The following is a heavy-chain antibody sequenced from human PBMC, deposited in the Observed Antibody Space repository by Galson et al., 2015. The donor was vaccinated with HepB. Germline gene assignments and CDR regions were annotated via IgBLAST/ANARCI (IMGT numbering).Heavy chain of an antibody. CDR3: AKDQGGRDGYNSPRPLDY. V-gene: IGHV3-23*01. J-gene: IGHJ4*02. Sequence: CVRLSCAASGFSHSSYAMSSVRQALGKGLEWVSAISCSGGSTYYADSVKSRFTISRDNSKITLYLQMNSLRAEDTAVYYCAKDQGGRDGYNSPRPLDYWGQGTLVTVSS. D-gene: IGHD5-24*01. CDR1: GFSHSSYA. CDR2: ISCSGGST.